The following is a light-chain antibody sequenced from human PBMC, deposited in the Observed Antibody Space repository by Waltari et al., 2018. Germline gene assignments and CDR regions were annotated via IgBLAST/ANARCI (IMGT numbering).Light chain of an antibody. CDR2: TNN. V-gene: IGLV1-44*01. CDR1: SSNIGSNS. CDR3: AAWDDSLNGYV. Sequence: QSVLTQPPSASGTPGQRVTISCSGSSSNIGSNSVNWYQQLPGTAPKPLIYTNNQRPSGVPDRVSGSKAATSASLGISGLQSEDEADYYCAAWDDSLNGYVFGTGTKVTVL. J-gene: IGLJ1*01.